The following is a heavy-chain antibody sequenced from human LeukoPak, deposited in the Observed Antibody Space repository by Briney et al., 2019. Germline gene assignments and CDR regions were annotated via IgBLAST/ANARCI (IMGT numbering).Heavy chain of an antibody. CDR1: GGSISSYY. CDR3: ARQSIAARSYLDY. Sequence: SETLSLTCTVSGGSISSYYWSWIRQPPGKGLEWIGYIYTSGSTNYNPSLKSRATISVDTSKSPFSLKLSSVTAADTAVYYCARQSIAARSYLDYWGQGTLVTVSS. CDR2: IYTSGST. D-gene: IGHD6-6*01. V-gene: IGHV4-4*09. J-gene: IGHJ4*02.